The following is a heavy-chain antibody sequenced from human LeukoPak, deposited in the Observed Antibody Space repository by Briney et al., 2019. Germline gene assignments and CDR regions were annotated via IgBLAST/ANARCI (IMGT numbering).Heavy chain of an antibody. V-gene: IGHV3-74*01. Sequence: GGSLRLSCAASGLTFSSYAMSWVRQAPGKGLVWVSRINSDGINTSYADSVKGRFTISRDNAKNTLNLQMNSLRAEDTAVYYCARDLGQYYDTSDNWFDPWGQGTLVTVSS. CDR1: GLTFSSYA. J-gene: IGHJ5*02. CDR2: INSDGINT. CDR3: ARDLGQYYDTSDNWFDP. D-gene: IGHD3-22*01.